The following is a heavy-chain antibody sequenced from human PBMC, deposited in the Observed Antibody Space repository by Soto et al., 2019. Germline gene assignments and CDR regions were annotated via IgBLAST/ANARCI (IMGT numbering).Heavy chain of an antibody. D-gene: IGHD3-10*01. V-gene: IGHV3-23*01. CDR3: ARCCGSGSYWYYFDY. J-gene: IGHJ4*02. Sequence: EVQLLESGGGLVQPGGSLRLSCAASGFTFSSYAMSWVRQAPGKGLEWVSAISGSGGSTYYADSVKGRFTISRDNSKNALYLQMDSLRAEDTAVYYCARCCGSGSYWYYFDYWGQGTLVTVS. CDR1: GFTFSSYA. CDR2: ISGSGGST.